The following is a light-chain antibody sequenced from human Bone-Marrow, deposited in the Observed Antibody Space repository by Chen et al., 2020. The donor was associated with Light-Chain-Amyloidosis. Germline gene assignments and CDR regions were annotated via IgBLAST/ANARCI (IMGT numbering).Light chain of an antibody. CDR2: DVN. V-gene: IGLV2-11*01. CDR1: SSDIGGYDY. J-gene: IGLJ3*02. Sequence: QSALTQPHSVSGSPGQSVPPSCTGTSSDIGGYDYVSWYQKYPGTAPNLIIYDVNKRPSGVPDRFSASKSANTASLTISGLQADDEAEYHCCAYAGTYTWLFGGGTRLTVL. CDR3: CAYAGTYTWL.